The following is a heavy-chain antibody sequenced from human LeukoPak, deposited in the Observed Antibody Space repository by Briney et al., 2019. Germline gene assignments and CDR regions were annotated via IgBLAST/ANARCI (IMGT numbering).Heavy chain of an antibody. CDR2: ISSSGSTI. CDR1: GFTFSDYY. Sequence: GSLRLSCAASGFTFSDYYMNWIRRAPGKGLEWVSYISSSGSTIYYADSVKGRFTISRDNAKNSLYLQMNSLRAEDTAVYYCARVWYSGSYPVDYWGQGTLVTVSS. J-gene: IGHJ4*02. CDR3: ARVWYSGSYPVDY. V-gene: IGHV3-11*04. D-gene: IGHD1-26*01.